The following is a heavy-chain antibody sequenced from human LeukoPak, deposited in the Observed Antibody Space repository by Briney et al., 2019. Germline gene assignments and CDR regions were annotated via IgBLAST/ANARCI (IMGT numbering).Heavy chain of an antibody. CDR3: ARVRGLYYYYYMDV. J-gene: IGHJ6*03. CDR1: GFTFSSYS. CDR2: ISSSSSYI. Sequence: PGGSLRLSCAASGFTFSSYSMNWVRQAPGKGLEWVSSISSSSSYIYYADSVKGRFTISRDNAKNSLYLQMNSLRAEDTAVYYRARVRGLYYYYYMDVWGKGTTVTVSS. V-gene: IGHV3-21*04. D-gene: IGHD3-10*01.